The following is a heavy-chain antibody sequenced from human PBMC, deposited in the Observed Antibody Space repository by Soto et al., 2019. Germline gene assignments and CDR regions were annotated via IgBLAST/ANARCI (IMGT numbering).Heavy chain of an antibody. Sequence: GGSLRLSCAATGFTFSTYWMHWVRQAPGKGLVWVARLQSDGSTTRYADSVKGRFTISRDNAKNTLYLQMNSLRAEDTGVYYCARQLPTAIRGGSYYSYGMDVWGQGTTVTVSS. V-gene: IGHV3-74*01. CDR1: GFTFSTYW. J-gene: IGHJ6*02. CDR2: LQSDGSTT. D-gene: IGHD2-2*02. CDR3: ARQLPTAIRGGSYYSYGMDV.